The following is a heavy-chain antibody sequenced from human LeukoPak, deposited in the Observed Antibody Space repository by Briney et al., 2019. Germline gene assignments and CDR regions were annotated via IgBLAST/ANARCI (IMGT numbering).Heavy chain of an antibody. CDR2: ISGSGGST. J-gene: IGHJ4*02. CDR1: GFTFSSYA. CDR3: AKLYDILTGYIDY. D-gene: IGHD3-9*01. V-gene: IGHV3-23*01. Sequence: PGGSLRLSCAASGFTFSSYAMSWVRQAPGKGLEWVSAISGSGGSTYYADSVKGRFTISRDDSKNTLYLQMNSLRAEDTAVYYCAKLYDILTGYIDYWGQGTLVTVSS.